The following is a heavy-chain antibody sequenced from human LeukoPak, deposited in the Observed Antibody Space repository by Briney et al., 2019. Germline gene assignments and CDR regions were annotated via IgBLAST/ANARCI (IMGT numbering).Heavy chain of an antibody. CDR1: VSTFTSYV. Sequence: ASVNVSCKASVSTFTSYVISWVRQTRGQGLEGVGWISAYNGKTNTPKKLQGRVTMTTETYPSTAYMELSSLRSDVTVVYYCARLTFSDFWSGYPNGDLDYWGQGTLLTVSP. CDR3: ARLTFSDFWSGYPNGDLDY. D-gene: IGHD3-3*01. CDR2: ISAYNGKT. J-gene: IGHJ4*02. V-gene: IGHV1-18*01.